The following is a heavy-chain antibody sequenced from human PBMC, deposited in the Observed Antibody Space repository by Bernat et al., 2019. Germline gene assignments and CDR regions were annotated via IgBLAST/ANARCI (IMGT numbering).Heavy chain of an antibody. CDR3: ARDRYEIVGATDPDPGFDY. Sequence: VQLLESGGGLVQPGGSLRLSCAASGFTFSSYAMHWVRQAPGKGLEWVAVISYDGSNKYYADSVKGRFTISRDNSKNTLYLQMNSLRAEDTAVYYCARDRYEIVGATDPDPGFDYWGQGTLVTVSS. V-gene: IGHV3-30-3*01. CDR1: GFTFSSYA. CDR2: ISYDGSNK. D-gene: IGHD1-26*01. J-gene: IGHJ4*02.